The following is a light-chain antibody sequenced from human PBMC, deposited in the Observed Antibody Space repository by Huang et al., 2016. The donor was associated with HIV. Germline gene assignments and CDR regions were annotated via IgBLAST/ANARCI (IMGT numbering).Light chain of an antibody. V-gene: IGKV4-1*01. Sequence: DIVMTQSPDSLAVSPGERATINCKSSQTVLYSLNKKTYLAWFQQKPGRPPKLLIYWATTRESGVPDRFSDSGSGTDFTLTINNLQAEDVAVYFCLQYYSVPQTFGHGTKVEIK. CDR2: WAT. CDR3: LQYYSVPQT. J-gene: IGKJ1*01. CDR1: QTVLYSLNKKTY.